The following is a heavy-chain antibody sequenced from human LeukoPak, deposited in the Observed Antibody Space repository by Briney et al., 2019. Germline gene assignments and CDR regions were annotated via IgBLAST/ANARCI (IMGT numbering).Heavy chain of an antibody. V-gene: IGHV3-23*01. D-gene: IGHD6-6*01. J-gene: IGHJ4*02. CDR2: ISGSGGST. CDR3: AKSRAAYSSSVDD. CDR1: GFTFSSYA. Sequence: GGSLRLSCAASGFTFSSYAMNWVRQAPGKGLEWVSSISGSGGSTYYADSVKGRFTISRDNSKNALYLQMNSLRAEDTAVYYCAKSRAAYSSSVDDWGQGTLVTVSS.